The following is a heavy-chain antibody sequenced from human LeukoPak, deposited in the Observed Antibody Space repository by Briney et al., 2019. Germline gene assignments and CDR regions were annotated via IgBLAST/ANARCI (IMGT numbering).Heavy chain of an antibody. D-gene: IGHD3-22*01. V-gene: IGHV1-69*13. J-gene: IGHJ6*02. CDR1: GGTFSSYA. CDR3: AREDSSGYYRKQYYYYGMDV. CDR2: IIPIFGTA. Sequence: ASVKVSCKASGGTFSSYAISWVRQAPGQGLEWMGGIIPIFGTANYAQKFQGRVTITADESTSTAYMELSSLRSEDTAVYYCAREDSSGYYRKQYYYYGMDVWGQGTTVTVSS.